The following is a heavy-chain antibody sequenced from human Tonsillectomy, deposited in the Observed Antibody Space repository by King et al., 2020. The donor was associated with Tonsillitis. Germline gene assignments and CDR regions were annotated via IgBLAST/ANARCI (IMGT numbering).Heavy chain of an antibody. V-gene: IGHV3-30*04. J-gene: IGHJ4*02. CDR3: ARSLVGATEYYFDY. CDR2: ISYDGSNK. D-gene: IGHD1-26*01. CDR1: GFTFSSYA. Sequence: HVQLVESGGGVVQPGRSLRLSCAASGFTFSSYAMHWVRQAPGKGLEWVAVISYDGSNKYCADSVKGRFTISRDNSKNTLYLQMNRLRAEDTAVYYCARSLVGATEYYFDYWGQGTLVTVSS.